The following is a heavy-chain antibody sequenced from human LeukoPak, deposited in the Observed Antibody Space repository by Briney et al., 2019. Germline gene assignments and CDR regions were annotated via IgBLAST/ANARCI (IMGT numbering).Heavy chain of an antibody. CDR3: ARDSSGYYPAFDI. V-gene: IGHV4-39*02. D-gene: IGHD3-22*01. CDR2: IYYSGST. Sequence: SETLSLTCTVSGGSISSSSYYWGWIRQPPGKGLEWIGSIYYSGSTYYNPSLKSRVTISVDTSKNQFPLKLSSVTAADTAVYYCARDSSGYYPAFDIWGQGTMVTVSS. J-gene: IGHJ3*02. CDR1: GGSISSSSYY.